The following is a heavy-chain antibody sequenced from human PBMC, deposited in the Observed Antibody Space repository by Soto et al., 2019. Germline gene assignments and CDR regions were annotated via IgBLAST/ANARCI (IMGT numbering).Heavy chain of an antibody. V-gene: IGHV3-15*07. CDR3: AKDSSYDSSGYEYYYGMDV. CDR1: GFTFSNVW. J-gene: IGHJ6*02. Sequence: GGSLRLSXAASGFTFSNVWMNWVRQAPGKGLEWVGRIKSKTNGGTTDYAAPAQGRFTISRDDSENTLYLQMNSLRAEDTAVYYCAKDSSYDSSGYEYYYGMDVWGQGTTVTVSS. D-gene: IGHD3-22*01. CDR2: IKSKTNGGTT.